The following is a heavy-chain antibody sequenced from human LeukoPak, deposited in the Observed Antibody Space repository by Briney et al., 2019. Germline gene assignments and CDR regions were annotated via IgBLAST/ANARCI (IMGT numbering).Heavy chain of an antibody. CDR1: GASFSDYY. Sequence: SETLSLTCAVYGASFSDYYWSWIRHSPTKGLEWIGEVNHSGSAKYNPSLKSQVTISADKSKNQFFLRLSPVAAADSGVYYCARERASNNHDNWFDPWGQGTLVTVSS. CDR2: VNHSGSA. J-gene: IGHJ5*02. CDR3: ARERASNNHDNWFDP. V-gene: IGHV4-34*01.